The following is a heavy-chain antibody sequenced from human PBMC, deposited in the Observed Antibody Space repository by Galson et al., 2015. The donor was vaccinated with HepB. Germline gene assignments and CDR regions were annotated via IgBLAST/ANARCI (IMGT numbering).Heavy chain of an antibody. D-gene: IGHD5-12*01. CDR1: GYSFTSYW. V-gene: IGHV5-10-1*01. CDR2: IDPSDSYT. J-gene: IGHJ6*02. Sequence: QSGAEVKKPGESLRISCKGSGYSFTSYWISWVRQMPGKGLEWMGRIDPSDSYTNYSPSFQGHVTISADKSISTAYLQWSSLKASDTAMYYCARLDSGYYYYYGMDVWGQGTTVTVSS. CDR3: ARLDSGYYYYYGMDV.